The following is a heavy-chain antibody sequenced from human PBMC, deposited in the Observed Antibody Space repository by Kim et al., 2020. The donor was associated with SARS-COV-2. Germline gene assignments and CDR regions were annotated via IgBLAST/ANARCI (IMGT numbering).Heavy chain of an antibody. Sequence: SETLSLTCTVSGGSISSSSYYWGWIRQPPGKGLEWIGSIYYSGSTYYNPSLKSRVTISVDTSKNQFSLKLSSVTAADTAVYYCARHRATMVRNPYYFDYWGQGTLVTVSS. J-gene: IGHJ4*02. V-gene: IGHV4-39*01. CDR1: GGSISSSSYY. CDR2: IYYSGST. CDR3: ARHRATMVRNPYYFDY. D-gene: IGHD3-10*01.